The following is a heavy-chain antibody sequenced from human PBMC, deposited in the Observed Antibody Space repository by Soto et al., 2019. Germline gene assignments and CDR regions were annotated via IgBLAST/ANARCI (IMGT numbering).Heavy chain of an antibody. V-gene: IGHV3-66*01. CDR1: GFTVSSNY. CDR2: IYSGGST. CDR3: ARDMNGDYHFDY. J-gene: IGHJ4*02. Sequence: GGSLRLSCAASGFTVSSNYMSWVRQAPGKGLEWVSVIYSGGSTYYADSVKGRFTISRDNSKNTLYLQMNSLRAEDTAVYYCARDMNGDYHFDYWGQGTLVTVSS. D-gene: IGHD4-17*01.